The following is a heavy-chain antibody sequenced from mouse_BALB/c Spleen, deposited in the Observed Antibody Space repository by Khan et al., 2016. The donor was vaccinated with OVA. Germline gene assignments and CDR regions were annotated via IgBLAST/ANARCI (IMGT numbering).Heavy chain of an antibody. V-gene: IGHV5-6*01. CDR2: VSSGGHYT. J-gene: IGHJ3*01. Sequence: EVELVESGGDLVKPGGSLKLSCAASGFTFSTYGMSWVRQTPDKRLEWVATVSSGGHYTYYPDTVKGRFTISSDTAKHTLYLQMSSLTSEDTAMFYCARIAYYYDSEGFAYWGQGTLVTVSA. D-gene: IGHD1-1*01. CDR1: GFTFSTYG. CDR3: ARIAYYYDSEGFAY.